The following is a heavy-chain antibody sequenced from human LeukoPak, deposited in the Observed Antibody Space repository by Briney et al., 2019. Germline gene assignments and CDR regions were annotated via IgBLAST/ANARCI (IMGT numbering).Heavy chain of an antibody. D-gene: IGHD1-26*01. V-gene: IGHV3-20*04. CDR1: GFTFDDYG. J-gene: IGHJ3*02. CDR3: ARDLRELRAFDI. CDR2: INWNGGST. Sequence: PGGSLRLSCAASGFTFDDYGMSWVRQAPGKGLEWVSGINWNGGSTGYADSVKGRFTISRDNAKNSLYLQMNSLRAVDTALYYCARDLRELRAFDIWGQGTMVTVSS.